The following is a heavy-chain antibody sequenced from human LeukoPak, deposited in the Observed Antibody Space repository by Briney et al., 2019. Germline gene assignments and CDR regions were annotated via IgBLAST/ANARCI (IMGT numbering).Heavy chain of an antibody. CDR3: ATHAISIAAAGDNWFDP. D-gene: IGHD6-13*01. CDR1: GYTFTSHD. CDR2: MNPNSGNT. Sequence: ASVKVSCKASGYTFTSHDINWVRQATGQGLEWMGWMNPNSGNTGYAQKLQGRVTMTRNTSISTAYMELSSLRSEDTAVYYCATHAISIAAAGDNWFDPWGQGTLVTVSS. J-gene: IGHJ5*02. V-gene: IGHV1-8*01.